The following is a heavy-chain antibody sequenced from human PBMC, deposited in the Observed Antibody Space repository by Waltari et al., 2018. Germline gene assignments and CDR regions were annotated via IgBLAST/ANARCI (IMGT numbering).Heavy chain of an antibody. J-gene: IGHJ3*02. CDR3: ARDPVQDAFDI. V-gene: IGHV4-59*01. D-gene: IGHD6-6*01. CDR2: IYYSGST. CDR1: GGSISSYY. Sequence: QAQLPESGPGLVKPSETLSLTCTVSGGSISSYYWSWIRQPPGKGLEWIGYIYYSGSTNNNPSHKRRVTTSVEKSKNQFSLKLSSGTAADTAVYYCARDPVQDAFDIWGQGTMVTVSS.